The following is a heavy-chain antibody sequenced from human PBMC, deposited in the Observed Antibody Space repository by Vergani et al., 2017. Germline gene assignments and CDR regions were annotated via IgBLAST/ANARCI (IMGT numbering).Heavy chain of an antibody. CDR1: GYSFTGYY. V-gene: IGHV1-2*02. D-gene: IGHD6-19*01. CDR3: ARGQWLPTLSFDY. CDR2: INPNSGGT. Sequence: QVQLLQSGAEVKKPGASVKVSCKASGYSFTGYYMHWVRQAPRQGLEWMGWINPNSGGTNYAQKFQGRVTMTRDTSNSTAYMELSRLRSDDTAVYYCARGQWLPTLSFDYWGQGTLVTVSS. J-gene: IGHJ4*02.